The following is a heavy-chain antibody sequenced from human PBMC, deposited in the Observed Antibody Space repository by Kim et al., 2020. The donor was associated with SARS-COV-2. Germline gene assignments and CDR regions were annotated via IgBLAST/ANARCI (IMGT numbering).Heavy chain of an antibody. CDR2: LSGSGNDT. CDR1: GFTFSDYA. V-gene: IGHV3-23*01. J-gene: IGHJ4*02. D-gene: IGHD2-21*01. CDR3: AKDLMGDYPYYSVL. Sequence: GGSLRLSCTASGFTFSDYAMNWVRQAPGKGLEWVSGLSGSGNDTYYADSAKGRFTISRDNSKTTLYLEMKSLRAEDTAVYFCAKDLMGDYPYYSVLWGQG.